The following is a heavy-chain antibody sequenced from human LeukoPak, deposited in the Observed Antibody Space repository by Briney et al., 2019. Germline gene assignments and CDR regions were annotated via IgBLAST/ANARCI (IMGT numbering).Heavy chain of an antibody. CDR3: AKSLRERREFIPAGGTLNRLFDY. CDR1: GYTFTGYY. V-gene: IGHV1-2*02. CDR2: INPNSGGT. Sequence: ASVKVSCKASGYTFTGYYMHWVRQAPGQGLEWMGWINPNSGGTNYAQKFQGRVTMTRDTSISTAYMELSRLRSDDTAVYYCAKSLRERREFIPAGGTLNRLFDYWGQGNLVTVSS. D-gene: IGHD6-13*01. J-gene: IGHJ4*02.